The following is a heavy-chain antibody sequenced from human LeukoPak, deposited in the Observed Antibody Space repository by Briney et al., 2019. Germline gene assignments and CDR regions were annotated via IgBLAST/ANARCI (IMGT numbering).Heavy chain of an antibody. D-gene: IGHD6-6*01. CDR3: ARGQLATGIFDH. V-gene: IGHV4-4*07. CDR2: IYSSGST. J-gene: IGHJ4*02. Sequence: PSETLSLTCTVSGGSISSYYWSWIRQPAGKGLEWIGHIYSSGSTKYNPSLKSRVTISVDTSKNQFSLKLISVTAADTAVYYCARGQLATGIFDHWGQGTLVTVSS. CDR1: GGSISSYY.